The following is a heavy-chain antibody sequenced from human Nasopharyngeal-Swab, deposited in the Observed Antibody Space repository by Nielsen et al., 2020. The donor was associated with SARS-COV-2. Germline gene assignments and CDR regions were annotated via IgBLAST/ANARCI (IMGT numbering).Heavy chain of an antibody. D-gene: IGHD6-25*01. J-gene: IGHJ4*02. CDR2: IPFDVINQ. V-gene: IGHV3-30*03. CDR1: GFSFSGNG. CDR3: ARDILGSSGWKHFDS. Sequence: SLMISCAASGFSFSGNGLHWVRQAPGQGLECVAYIPFDVINQAYAESARGRFTVSRDNSKNTLFLQMNSLIIEDTAVYYCARDILGSSGWKHFDSWGQGTLVTVSS.